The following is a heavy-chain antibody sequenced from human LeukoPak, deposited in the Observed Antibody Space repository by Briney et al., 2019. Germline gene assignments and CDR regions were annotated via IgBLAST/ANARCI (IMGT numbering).Heavy chain of an antibody. J-gene: IGHJ4*02. Sequence: SETLSLTCTVSGYSIRTDYYWGWIRQPPGKGPQWIGTINKSGNTYYNPSLRSRVTIPVDTSKNQFSLKLSSVTAADTAVYYCARREDDILTGYIDYWGQGTLVTVSS. CDR3: ARREDDILTGYIDY. CDR2: INKSGNT. D-gene: IGHD3-9*01. V-gene: IGHV4-38-2*02. CDR1: GYSIRTDYY.